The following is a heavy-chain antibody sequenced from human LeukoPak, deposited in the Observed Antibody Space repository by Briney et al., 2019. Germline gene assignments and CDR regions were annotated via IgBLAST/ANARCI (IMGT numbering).Heavy chain of an antibody. J-gene: IGHJ4*02. Sequence: GGSLRLSCAASGFTFSSYSMNRVRQAPGKGLEWVSSISSSSSYIYYADSVKGRFTISRDNAKNSLYLQMNSLRAEDTAVYYCARDVTMVRGVSSWFDYWGQGTLVTVSS. D-gene: IGHD3-10*01. CDR1: GFTFSSYS. CDR3: ARDVTMVRGVSSWFDY. V-gene: IGHV3-21*01. CDR2: ISSSSSYI.